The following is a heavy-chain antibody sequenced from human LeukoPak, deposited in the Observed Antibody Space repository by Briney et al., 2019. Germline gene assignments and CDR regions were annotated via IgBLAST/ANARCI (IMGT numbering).Heavy chain of an antibody. Sequence: GGSLRLSCAASGFTFSSYWMSWVRQAPGKGLEWVANIKQDGSEKYYVDSVKGRFTISRDNAKNSLYLQMNSLRAEDTAVYYCAIKGAYCGGDCYGLDYWGQGTLVTVSS. D-gene: IGHD2-21*02. J-gene: IGHJ4*02. V-gene: IGHV3-7*01. CDR3: AIKGAYCGGDCYGLDY. CDR1: GFTFSSYW. CDR2: IKQDGSEK.